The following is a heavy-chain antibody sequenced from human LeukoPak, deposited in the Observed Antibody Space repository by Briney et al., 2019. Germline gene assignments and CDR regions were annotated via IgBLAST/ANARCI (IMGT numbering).Heavy chain of an antibody. CDR1: GGSFSGYC. D-gene: IGHD1-26*01. Sequence: PSETLSLTCAVYGGSFSGYCWSWICQPPGKGLQWIGEINHSGSTNYNPSLKSRVTISVDTSKNQFSLKLSPVTAADTAVYYCASRDANIVGATRAFDIWGQGTMVTVSS. J-gene: IGHJ3*02. CDR3: ASRDANIVGATRAFDI. V-gene: IGHV4-34*01. CDR2: INHSGST.